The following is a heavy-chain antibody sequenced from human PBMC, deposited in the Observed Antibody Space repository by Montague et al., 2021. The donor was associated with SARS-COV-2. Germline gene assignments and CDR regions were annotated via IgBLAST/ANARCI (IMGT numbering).Heavy chain of an antibody. CDR3: ARDRDSSSWYVRDDAFDI. J-gene: IGHJ3*02. CDR2: ISYDGSNK. D-gene: IGHD6-13*01. V-gene: IGHV3-30-3*01. Sequence: SLRLSCAASGFTFSSYAMHWVRQAPGKGLEWVAVISYDGSNKYYADSGKGRFTISRDNSKNTLYLQMNSLRAEDTAVYYCARDRDSSSWYVRDDAFDIWGQGTMVTVSS. CDR1: GFTFSSYA.